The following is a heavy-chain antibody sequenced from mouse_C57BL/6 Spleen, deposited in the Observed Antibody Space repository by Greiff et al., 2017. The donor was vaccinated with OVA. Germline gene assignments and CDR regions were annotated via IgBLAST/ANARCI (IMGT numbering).Heavy chain of an antibody. CDR3: ARIYYDYDDSYWYFDV. Sequence: EVQLQESGPGLVKPSQSLSLTCSVTGYSITSGYSWNWIRQFPGNKLEWMGYISYDGSNNYNPSLKNRISITRDTSKNQFFLKLNSVTTEDTATYYCARIYYDYDDSYWYFDVWGTGTTVTVSS. CDR2: ISYDGSN. CDR1: GYSITSGYS. V-gene: IGHV3-6*01. D-gene: IGHD2-4*01. J-gene: IGHJ1*03.